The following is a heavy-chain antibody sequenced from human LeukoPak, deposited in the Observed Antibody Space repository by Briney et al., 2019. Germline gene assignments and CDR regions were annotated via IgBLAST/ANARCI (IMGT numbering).Heavy chain of an antibody. Sequence: SGPTLVNPPQTLTLTCTFSGFSLSTSGVGVGWIRQPPVKALEWLALIYWDDDKRYSPSLKSRLTITKDASKNQVVLTMTNMDPVDTATYYCARYVWGSYRSSDYYFDYWGQGTLVTVSS. CDR3: ARYVWGSYRSSDYYFDY. D-gene: IGHD3-16*02. J-gene: IGHJ4*02. CDR2: IYWDDDK. V-gene: IGHV2-5*02. CDR1: GFSLSTSGVG.